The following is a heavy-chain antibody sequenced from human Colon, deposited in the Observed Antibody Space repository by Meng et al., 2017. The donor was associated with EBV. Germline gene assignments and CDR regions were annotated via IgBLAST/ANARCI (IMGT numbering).Heavy chain of an antibody. V-gene: IGHV4-34*12. Sequence: QAGTRLLKPAQTPSPCSAVNGGSLMGACWNWIRQPPGKGLEWIGEIIHGGSPSYNPSLKSRVTISIDTSKNQLSLMLSSVTAADTAVYYCARRPTGIDYWGQGTLVTVSS. J-gene: IGHJ4*02. CDR2: IIHGGSP. CDR1: GGSLMGAC. D-gene: IGHD2-8*02. CDR3: ARRPTGIDY.